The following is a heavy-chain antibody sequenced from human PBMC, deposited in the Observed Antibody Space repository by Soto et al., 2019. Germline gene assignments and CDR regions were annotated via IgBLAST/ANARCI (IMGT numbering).Heavy chain of an antibody. D-gene: IGHD2-2*01. CDR2: IIPIFGTA. Sequence: QVQLVQSGAEVKKPGSSVKVSCKASGGTFSSYAISWVRQAPGKGLEWMGGIIPIFGTANYAQKFQGRVTITADESTSTAYMELSSLRSEDTAVYYCARGGGGLGYCSSTSCYGWFDPWGQGTLVTVSS. J-gene: IGHJ5*02. CDR3: ARGGGGLGYCSSTSCYGWFDP. CDR1: GGTFSSYA. V-gene: IGHV1-69*01.